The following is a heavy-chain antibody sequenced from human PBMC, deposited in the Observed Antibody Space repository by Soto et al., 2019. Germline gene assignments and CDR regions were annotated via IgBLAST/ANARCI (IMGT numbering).Heavy chain of an antibody. V-gene: IGHV3-48*01. Sequence: EVQLVESGGGLVQPGGSLRLSCAASGFTFSSYSMNWVRQAPGKGLEWVSYISSSSSTIYYADSVKGRFTISRDNAKNSLYLQMNSLRAEDTAVYYCARALPHRFRSYPPGGARGAFDIWGQGTMVTVSS. CDR3: ARALPHRFRSYPPGGARGAFDI. CDR2: ISSSSSTI. D-gene: IGHD3-10*01. J-gene: IGHJ3*02. CDR1: GFTFSSYS.